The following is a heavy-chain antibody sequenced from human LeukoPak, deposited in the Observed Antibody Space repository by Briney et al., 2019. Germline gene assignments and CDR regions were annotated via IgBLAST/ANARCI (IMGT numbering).Heavy chain of an antibody. D-gene: IGHD4-23*01. CDR3: ARGPVGSDDY. CDR1: GGSISSHY. J-gene: IGHJ4*02. V-gene: IGHV4-59*11. CDR2: IYYSGST. Sequence: SETLSFTCTVSGGSISSHYWSWIRQPPGKGLEWIGYIYYSGSTNYNPSLKSRVTISVDTSKNQFSLKLSSVTAADTAVYYCARGPVGSDDYWGQGTLVTVSS.